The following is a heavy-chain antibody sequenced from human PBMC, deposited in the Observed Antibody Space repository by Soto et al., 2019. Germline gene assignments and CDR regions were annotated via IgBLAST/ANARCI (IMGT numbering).Heavy chain of an antibody. CDR1: GFTFSSYA. V-gene: IGHV3-30-3*01. Sequence: GGSLRLSCAASGFTFSSYAMHWVRQAPGKGLEWVAVISYDGSNKYYADSVKGRFTISRDNSKNTLYLQMNSLRAEDTAVYYCARDHADFWSGYYYSYGMDVWGQGTTVTVSS. CDR2: ISYDGSNK. D-gene: IGHD3-3*01. CDR3: ARDHADFWSGYYYSYGMDV. J-gene: IGHJ6*02.